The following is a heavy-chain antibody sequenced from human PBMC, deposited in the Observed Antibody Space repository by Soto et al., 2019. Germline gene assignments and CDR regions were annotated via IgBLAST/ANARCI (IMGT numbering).Heavy chain of an antibody. CDR3: ARGWGAGQAV. J-gene: IGHJ6*02. Sequence: EVQLLESGGGLVQPGGSLRLSCAASGFTFSSYAMSWVRQAPGKGLEWVSSISSSSSYIYYADSVKGRFTISRDNAKNSLYLQMNSLRAEDTAVYYCARGWGAGQAVWGQGTTVTVSS. CDR2: ISSSSSYI. D-gene: IGHD3-16*01. V-gene: IGHV3-21*01. CDR1: GFTFSSYA.